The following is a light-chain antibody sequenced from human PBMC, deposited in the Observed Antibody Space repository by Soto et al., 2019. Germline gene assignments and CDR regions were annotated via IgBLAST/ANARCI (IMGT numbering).Light chain of an antibody. CDR1: QSVSSSY. J-gene: IGKJ2*01. V-gene: IGKV3-20*01. Sequence: EIVMTQSPATLSVSPGERATLSCRASQSVSSSYLAWYQQKPGQAPRLLIYGASNRATGIPDRFSGSGSGTDFTLTIVRLEPEDFATYYCQQYNTYYTFGQGTKVDIK. CDR3: QQYNTYYT. CDR2: GAS.